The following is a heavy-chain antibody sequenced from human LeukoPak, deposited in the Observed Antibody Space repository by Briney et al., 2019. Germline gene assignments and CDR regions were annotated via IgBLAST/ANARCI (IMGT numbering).Heavy chain of an antibody. CDR1: GFTSSSYG. V-gene: IGHV3-30*02. CDR3: AKGPYGSGSYYASH. J-gene: IGHJ4*02. CDR2: IRYDGSNK. Sequence: PGGSLRLSCAASGFTSSSYGMHWVRQAPGKGLEWVAFIRYDGSNKYYADSVKGRFTISRDNSKNTLYLQMNSLRAEDTAVYYCAKGPYGSGSYYASHWGQGTLVTVSS. D-gene: IGHD3-10*01.